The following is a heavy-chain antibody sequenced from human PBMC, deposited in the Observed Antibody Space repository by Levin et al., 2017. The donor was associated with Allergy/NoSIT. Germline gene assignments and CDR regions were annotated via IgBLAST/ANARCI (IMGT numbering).Heavy chain of an antibody. CDR2: IIPILGIA. J-gene: IGHJ4*02. D-gene: IGHD1-26*01. Sequence: SVKVSCKASGGTFSSYPISWVRQAPGQGLEWMGRIIPILGIANYAQKFQGRVTITADKSTSTAYMELSSLRSEDTAVYYCARGVWGSGSSEDYWGQGTLVTVSS. CDR1: GGTFSSYP. CDR3: ARGVWGSGSSEDY. V-gene: IGHV1-69*04.